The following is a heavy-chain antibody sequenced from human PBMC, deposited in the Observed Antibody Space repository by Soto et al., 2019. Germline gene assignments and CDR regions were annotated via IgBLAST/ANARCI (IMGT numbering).Heavy chain of an antibody. CDR1: GYAFTTYG. CDR3: ARGRYGDY. V-gene: IGHV1-18*01. D-gene: IGHD1-1*01. J-gene: IGHJ4*02. Sequence: QVHLVQSGAEVKKPGASMKVSCKGSGYAFTTYGITWVRQAPGQGLEWMGWISAHNGNTNYAQKLQGRVTVTRDPSTSTAYREQRSLRSDVTAVYYCARGRYGDYWGQGALVTVSS. CDR2: ISAHNGNT.